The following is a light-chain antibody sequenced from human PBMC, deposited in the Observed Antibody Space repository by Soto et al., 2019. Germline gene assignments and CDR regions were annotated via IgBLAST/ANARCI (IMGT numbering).Light chain of an antibody. V-gene: IGKV3-20*01. CDR3: QQYGTSEII. CDR2: GAS. Sequence: EIVLTQSPATLSLSPGERATLSCRASQSVSILLAWYQQKPGQAPRLLIFGASKRATGIPDRFSGSGSGRDFTLTISRLEPEDFAVFFCQQYGTSEIIFGQGTRLEIK. CDR1: QSVSIL. J-gene: IGKJ5*01.